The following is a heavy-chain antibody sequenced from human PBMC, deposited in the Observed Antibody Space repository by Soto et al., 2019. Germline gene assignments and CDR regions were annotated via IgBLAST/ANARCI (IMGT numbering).Heavy chain of an antibody. Sequence: QVPLAQSGAEVRKPGASVKVSCKSSGYSFTSYAMHWVRQAPGQRLEWMGWINADNGKTKYSQKFQGRVTITRDTSASTAYMELSSLRSEDTAVYYCARDRAFSSTWSYFDYWGQGTLVTVSS. V-gene: IGHV1-3*01. D-gene: IGHD6-13*01. CDR1: GYSFTSYA. J-gene: IGHJ4*02. CDR2: INADNGKT. CDR3: ARDRAFSSTWSYFDY.